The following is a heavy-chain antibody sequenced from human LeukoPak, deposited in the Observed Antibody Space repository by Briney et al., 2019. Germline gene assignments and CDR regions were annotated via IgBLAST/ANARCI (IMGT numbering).Heavy chain of an antibody. CDR1: GGSISSGFYY. V-gene: IGHV4-39*07. J-gene: IGHJ4*02. CDR3: AREGCSGGSCYSTFTDY. Sequence: SETLSLTCTVSGGSISSGFYYWAWIRQPPGKGLEWIGSIYYSGITYYNPSLKSPVTISVDTAKNQFSLNLRSVTAADTAVYYCAREGCSGGSCYSTFTDYWGQGTLVTVSS. D-gene: IGHD2-15*01. CDR2: IYYSGIT.